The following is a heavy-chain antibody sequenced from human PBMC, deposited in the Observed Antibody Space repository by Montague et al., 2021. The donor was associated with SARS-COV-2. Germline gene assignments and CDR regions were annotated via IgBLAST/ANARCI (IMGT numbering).Heavy chain of an antibody. CDR2: MVYSGRN. CDR3: ARHDHTDFGNPNWFDP. V-gene: IGHV4-39*01. D-gene: IGHD5-18*01. J-gene: IGHJ5*02. Sequence: SETRSLTCTVSGDSINSDTAFWGWVRQSPGKGLEWIGSMVYSGRNFYNGALRSRLTISVDTSKDQFSLELRAVTAADTGLYYCARHDHTDFGNPNWFDPWGQGTLVTGSS. CDR1: GDSINSDTAF.